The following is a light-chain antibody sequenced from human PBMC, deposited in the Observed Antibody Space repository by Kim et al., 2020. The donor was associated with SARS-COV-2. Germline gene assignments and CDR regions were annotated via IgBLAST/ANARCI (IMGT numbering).Light chain of an antibody. Sequence: SPGDRATHSCRASQTLSSSYLAWYQQIPGQAPRLLIYGASSSATAVPARFSGSGSGTDFTLTISRLEPEDFAVYFCQQYGSSPTTFGQGTRLEMK. CDR3: QQYGSSPTT. J-gene: IGKJ5*01. CDR2: GAS. V-gene: IGKV3-20*01. CDR1: QTLSSSY.